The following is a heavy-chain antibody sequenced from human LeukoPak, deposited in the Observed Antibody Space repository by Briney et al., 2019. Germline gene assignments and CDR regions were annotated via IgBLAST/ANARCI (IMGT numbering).Heavy chain of an antibody. V-gene: IGHV1-69*04. J-gene: IGHJ4*02. CDR2: TFPILGLA. CDR3: ARVSPSGYCSSTSCYSTSIDY. Sequence: ASVKVSCKASGGTFSSYAISWVRQAPGQGLEWMGRTFPILGLANYAQKFQGRVTITADKSTSTAYMELSSLRSEDTAVYYCARVSPSGYCSSTSCYSTSIDYWGQGTLVTVSS. D-gene: IGHD2-2*01. CDR1: GGTFSSYA.